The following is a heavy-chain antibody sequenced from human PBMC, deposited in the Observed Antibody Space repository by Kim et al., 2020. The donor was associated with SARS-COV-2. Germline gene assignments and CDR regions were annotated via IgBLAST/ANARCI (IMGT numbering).Heavy chain of an antibody. Sequence: TPSLKSRVTISVDTSKNQFSLKLSSVTAADTAVYYCARDPQVVAARPFDYWGQGTLVTVSS. J-gene: IGHJ4*02. V-gene: IGHV4-39*07. D-gene: IGHD2-15*01. CDR3: ARDPQVVAARPFDY.